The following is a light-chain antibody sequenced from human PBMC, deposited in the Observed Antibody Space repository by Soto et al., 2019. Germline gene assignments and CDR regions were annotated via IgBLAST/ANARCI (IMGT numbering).Light chain of an antibody. CDR3: QQYGSSPPLS. J-gene: IGKJ4*01. Sequence: EIVLTQSPGTLPLPPGERATLSCRASQSVSSSYLAWYQHKPGQAPRLLIYGASSRTTGIPDRFSGSGSGTDFTLSISRLEPEDFAVYYCQQYGSSPPLSFGGGTKVEIK. CDR2: GAS. V-gene: IGKV3-20*01. CDR1: QSVSSSY.